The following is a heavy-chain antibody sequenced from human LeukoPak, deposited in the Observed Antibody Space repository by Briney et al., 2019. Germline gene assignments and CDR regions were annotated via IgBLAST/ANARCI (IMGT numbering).Heavy chain of an antibody. CDR1: GFTFSSYA. V-gene: IGHV3-30-3*01. Sequence: GGSLRLSCTASGFTFSSYAMHWVRQAPGKGLEWVAVISYDGSNKYYADSVKGRFTISRDNSKNTLYLQMNSLRAEDTAVYYCARAPILWALWSTPFDYWGQGTLVTVSS. CDR3: ARAPILWALWSTPFDY. D-gene: IGHD3-16*01. J-gene: IGHJ4*02. CDR2: ISYDGSNK.